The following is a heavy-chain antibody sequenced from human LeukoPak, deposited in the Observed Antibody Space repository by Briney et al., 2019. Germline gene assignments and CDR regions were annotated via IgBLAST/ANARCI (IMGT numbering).Heavy chain of an antibody. Sequence: ASVKVSCKASGYTFTSYGISWVRQAPGQGLEWMGWISAYNGNTNYAQKLQGRVTMTTDTSTCTAYMELRSLRSDDTAVYYCARDVGEKTYYDFWSGYYYNWFDPWGQGTLVTVSS. D-gene: IGHD3-3*01. J-gene: IGHJ5*02. V-gene: IGHV1-18*01. CDR3: ARDVGEKTYYDFWSGYYYNWFDP. CDR2: ISAYNGNT. CDR1: GYTFTSYG.